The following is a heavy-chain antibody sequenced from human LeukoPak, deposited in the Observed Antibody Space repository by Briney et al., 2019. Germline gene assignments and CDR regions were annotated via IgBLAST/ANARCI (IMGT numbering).Heavy chain of an antibody. CDR1: GFTFSSYS. Sequence: GGSLRLSCAASGFTFSSYSMNWVRQAPGKGLEWVSSISSSSSYIYYADSVKGRFTISRDNAKNSLYLQMNSLRAEDTAVYYCARDRGSGRYTFTFDYWGQGTLVTVSS. CDR3: ARDRGSGRYTFTFDY. V-gene: IGHV3-21*01. J-gene: IGHJ4*02. CDR2: ISSSSSYI. D-gene: IGHD6-19*01.